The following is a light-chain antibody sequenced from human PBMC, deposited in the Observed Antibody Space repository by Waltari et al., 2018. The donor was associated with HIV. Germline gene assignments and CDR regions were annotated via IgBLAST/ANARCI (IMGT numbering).Light chain of an antibody. CDR3: VAWDDSLRGVL. CDR1: PSHNGSND. J-gene: IGLJ2*01. Sequence: SVLPQPPSASGTPGQRVTLSCSGSPSHNGSNDVFLYQHLPGAAPKLLIHRNNQRPSGVPDRFSGSTSGTSASLAISGLRSEDEADYYCVAWDDSLRGVLFGGGTKVAVL. CDR2: RNN. V-gene: IGLV1-47*01.